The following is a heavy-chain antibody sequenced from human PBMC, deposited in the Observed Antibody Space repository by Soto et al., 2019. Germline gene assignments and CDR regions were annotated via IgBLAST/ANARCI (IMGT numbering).Heavy chain of an antibody. CDR2: IYYAGNI. Sequence: PSETLSLTCTVSGGSISGYYWSWIRQPPGKGLEWIGNIYYAGNIKYNPSLKSRVTMSVDTSKNQFSLNLGSMTAADTAVYYCARDRGGVGARVAFDVWGQGTMVTVS. CDR3: ARDRGGVGARVAFDV. D-gene: IGHD1-26*01. V-gene: IGHV4-59*01. CDR1: GGSISGYY. J-gene: IGHJ3*01.